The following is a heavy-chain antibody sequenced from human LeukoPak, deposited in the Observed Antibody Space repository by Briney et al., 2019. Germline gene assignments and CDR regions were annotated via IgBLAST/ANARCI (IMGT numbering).Heavy chain of an antibody. Sequence: GGSLRLSCAASGFTLSTYAMSWVRQTPGKGLEWVAATSSSDAGTYHADSVRGRFTISRDNSKNTLYLQMNSLRAEDTAVYYCARATGILRYFDWLLPLGYWGQGTLVTVSS. D-gene: IGHD3-9*01. CDR1: GFTLSTYA. CDR2: TSSSDAGT. J-gene: IGHJ4*02. V-gene: IGHV3-23*01. CDR3: ARATGILRYFDWLLPLGY.